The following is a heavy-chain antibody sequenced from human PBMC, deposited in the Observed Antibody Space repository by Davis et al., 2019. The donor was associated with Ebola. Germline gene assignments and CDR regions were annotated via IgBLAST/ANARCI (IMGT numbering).Heavy chain of an antibody. D-gene: IGHD2-2*01. CDR3: ARDGGIVVVPAALSLSYGMDV. Sequence: GGSLRLSCAASGFSFSSYGMHWVRQAPGKGLEWVAVISYDESNKYYAASVKGRFTISRDNSKNTLYLQMNSLRAEDTAVYYCARDGGIVVVPAALSLSYGMDVWGQGTTVTVSS. J-gene: IGHJ6*02. CDR1: GFSFSSYG. V-gene: IGHV3-30*03. CDR2: ISYDESNK.